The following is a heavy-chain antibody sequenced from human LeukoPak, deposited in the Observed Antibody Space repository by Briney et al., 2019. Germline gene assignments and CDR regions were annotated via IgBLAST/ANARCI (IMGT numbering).Heavy chain of an antibody. CDR1: GFTFDDYA. J-gene: IGHJ4*02. Sequence: PGGSLRLSCAASGFTFDDYAMHWVRQVPGKGLEWVSGISWNSGSIGYADSVKGRFTISRDNAKNSLYLQMNSLRAEDTAVYYCARGGTTFDYWGQGTLVTVSS. CDR3: ARGGTTFDY. D-gene: IGHD1-7*01. V-gene: IGHV3-9*01. CDR2: ISWNSGSI.